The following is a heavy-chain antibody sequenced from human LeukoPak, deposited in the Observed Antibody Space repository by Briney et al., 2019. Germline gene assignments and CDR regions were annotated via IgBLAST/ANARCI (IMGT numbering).Heavy chain of an antibody. J-gene: IGHJ4*02. Sequence: GGSLRLSCTTSGFTFGDYGLNWFRLAPGKGLEWLSFIRSKDHGGTTEYAASVKGRFTISRDDYNSIAYLQMNSLIIEDTAVYFCTRDPHYYHGNPHDFWGQGTRVTVSS. CDR3: TRDPHYYHGNPHDF. CDR2: IRSKDHGGTT. D-gene: IGHD4-23*01. V-gene: IGHV3-49*03. CDR1: GFTFGDYG.